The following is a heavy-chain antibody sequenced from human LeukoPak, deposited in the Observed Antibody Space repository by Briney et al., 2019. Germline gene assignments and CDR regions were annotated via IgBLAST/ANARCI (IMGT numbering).Heavy chain of an antibody. CDR1: GFTFSSYA. Sequence: PGGSLRLSCAASGFTFSSYAMHWVRQAPGKGLEWVAVTSYDGTNKKYADSVKGRFTISRDNSKNTLYLQMNSLRAEDTAVYYCSKATPPRDGSNPDYWGQGTLVTVSS. D-gene: IGHD4-4*01. CDR3: SKATPPRDGSNPDY. V-gene: IGHV3-30-3*01. J-gene: IGHJ4*02. CDR2: TSYDGTNK.